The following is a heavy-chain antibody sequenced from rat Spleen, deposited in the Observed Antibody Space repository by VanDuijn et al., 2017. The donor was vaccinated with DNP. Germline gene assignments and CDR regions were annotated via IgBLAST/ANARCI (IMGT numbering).Heavy chain of an antibody. CDR1: GFTFSDYY. Sequence: EVQLVESGGGLVRPGRSLKLSCAASGFTFSDYYMAWVRQAPKQGLEWVASITYEGSDTYYGDSVKGRFTISRDNAESVLYLQINSLQTEDTAIYFCTRDWSNNYEHWGQGVMVTVSS. J-gene: IGHJ2*01. D-gene: IGHD1-10*01. V-gene: IGHV5-22*01. CDR3: TRDWSNNYEH. CDR2: ITYEGSDT.